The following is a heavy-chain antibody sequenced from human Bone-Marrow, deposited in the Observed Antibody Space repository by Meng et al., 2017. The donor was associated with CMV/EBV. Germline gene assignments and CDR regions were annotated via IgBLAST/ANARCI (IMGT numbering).Heavy chain of an antibody. V-gene: IGHV3-74*01. CDR1: GFPLSSYW. D-gene: IGHD1-26*01. Sequence: AASGFPLSSYWMHWVRQGPGKGLVWVSRINSDGSSTSYADSVKGRFTISRDNAKNTLYLQMNSLRAEDTAVYYCAKGGELPGGWFDPWGQGTLVTVSS. CDR2: INSDGSST. CDR3: AKGGELPGGWFDP. J-gene: IGHJ5*02.